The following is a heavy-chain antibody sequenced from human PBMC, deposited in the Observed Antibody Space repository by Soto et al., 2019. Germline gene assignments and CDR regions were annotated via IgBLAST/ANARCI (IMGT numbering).Heavy chain of an antibody. CDR3: ARRYQASSSGVYFDL. J-gene: IGHJ2*01. Sequence: GSLKLSCAACGCTLRNYAINWARQAPWKGLEWVSIIGGGGGTTYYAESVKGRFTISRDNFKKTLFMQMNRLRVEETAMYYCARRYQASSSGVYFDLWGRGTSVPVPS. D-gene: IGHD6-6*01. CDR1: GCTLRNYA. CDR2: IGGGGGTT. V-gene: IGHV3-23*01.